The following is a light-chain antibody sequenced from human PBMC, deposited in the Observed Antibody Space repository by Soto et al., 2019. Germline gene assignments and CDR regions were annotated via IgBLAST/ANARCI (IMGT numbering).Light chain of an antibody. CDR1: QSISSY. Sequence: DIQMTQSPSSLSASGGDRVNITCRASQSISSYLNWYQQKPGKAPKLLIYAASSLQSGVPSRFSGSGSGTDFTLTISSLQPEDFATYYCQQSSSTPPTFGQGTKLEIK. V-gene: IGKV1-39*01. CDR3: QQSSSTPPT. J-gene: IGKJ2*01. CDR2: AAS.